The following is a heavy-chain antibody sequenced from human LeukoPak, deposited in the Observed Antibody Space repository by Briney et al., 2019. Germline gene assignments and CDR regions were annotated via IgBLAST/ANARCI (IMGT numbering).Heavy chain of an antibody. Sequence: AGGSLRLSCAASGFTFSSYAMSWVRQAPGKGLEWVSAISGSGGSTYYADSVKGRFTISRDNSKNTLYLQMNSLRAEDTAVYYCAKGIYYDFWSGYYTGSGYYYMDVWGKGTTVTVSS. D-gene: IGHD3-3*01. CDR3: AKGIYYDFWSGYYTGSGYYYMDV. V-gene: IGHV3-23*01. CDR1: GFTFSSYA. J-gene: IGHJ6*03. CDR2: ISGSGGST.